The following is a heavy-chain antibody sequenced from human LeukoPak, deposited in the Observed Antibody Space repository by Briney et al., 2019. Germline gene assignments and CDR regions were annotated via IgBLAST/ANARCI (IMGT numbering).Heavy chain of an antibody. CDR1: GYTFTSCD. Sequence: ASVKVSCKASGYTFTSCDINWVRQATGQGLEWMGWVNPKTGNTGYAQNFQGRVTMTRDTSISTAYMELSSLRSEDTAVYYCARGLFWFGDLKTHWFDPWGQGTLVTVSS. V-gene: IGHV1-8*01. J-gene: IGHJ5*02. CDR3: ARGLFWFGDLKTHWFDP. D-gene: IGHD3-10*01. CDR2: VNPKTGNT.